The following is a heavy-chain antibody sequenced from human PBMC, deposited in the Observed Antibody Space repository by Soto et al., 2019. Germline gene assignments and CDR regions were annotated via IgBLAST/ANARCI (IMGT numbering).Heavy chain of an antibody. CDR2: IRQDGSDK. V-gene: IGHV3-7*05. CDR1: GFPFSSYW. J-gene: IGHJ4*02. Sequence: GESLKISCAASGFPFSSYWMTWVRQAPGKGLEWVAYIRQDGSDKYYVDSVKGRFTMSRDNAMNSLSLQMSSLRAEDTAVYYCARVTSPGYFDYWGQGTLVTVSS. CDR3: ARVTSPGYFDY.